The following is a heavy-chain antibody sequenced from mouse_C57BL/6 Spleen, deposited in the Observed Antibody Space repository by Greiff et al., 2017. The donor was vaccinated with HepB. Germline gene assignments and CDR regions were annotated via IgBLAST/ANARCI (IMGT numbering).Heavy chain of an antibody. Sequence: QVQLQQSGAELVRPGASVKLSCKASGYTFTDYYINWVKQRPGQGLEWIPRIYPGSGNTYYNEKFKGKATLTAEKSSSTAYMQLSSLTSEDSAVYFCARRDYGSGGYFDYWGQGTTLTVSS. J-gene: IGHJ2*01. CDR2: IYPGSGNT. V-gene: IGHV1-76*01. CDR3: ARRDYGSGGYFDY. D-gene: IGHD1-1*01. CDR1: GYTFTDYY.